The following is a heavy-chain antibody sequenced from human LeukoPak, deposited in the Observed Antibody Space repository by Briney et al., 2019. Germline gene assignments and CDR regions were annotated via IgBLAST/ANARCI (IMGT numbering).Heavy chain of an antibody. CDR3: ARDLDYGYYYGMDV. J-gene: IGHJ6*02. CDR1: GFSVSSNF. CDR2: ISSSSSYI. D-gene: IGHD4-17*01. Sequence: GGSLRLSCAASGFSVSSNFMSWVRQAPGKGLEWVSSISSSSSYIYYADSVKGRFTISRDNAKNSLYLQMNSLRAEDTAVYYCARDLDYGYYYGMDVWGQGTTVTVSS. V-gene: IGHV3-21*01.